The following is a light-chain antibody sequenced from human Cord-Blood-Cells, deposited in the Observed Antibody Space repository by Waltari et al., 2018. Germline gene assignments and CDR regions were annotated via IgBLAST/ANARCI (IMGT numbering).Light chain of an antibody. CDR3: SSYAGSNNWV. J-gene: IGLJ3*02. CDR2: EVS. CDR1: SSDVGGSTY. V-gene: IGLV2-8*01. Sequence: QCALSQPPSASGSPGQSVTISCTGTSSDVGGSTYVSWYQQHPGKAPKLMIYEVSKRPSGVPDRFSGSKSGNTASLTVSGLQAEDEADYYCSSYAGSNNWVFGGGTKLTVL.